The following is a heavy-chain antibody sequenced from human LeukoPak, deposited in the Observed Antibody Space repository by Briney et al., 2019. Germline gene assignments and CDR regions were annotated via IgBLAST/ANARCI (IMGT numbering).Heavy chain of an antibody. D-gene: IGHD2/OR15-2a*01. CDR2: ISSSGSTI. Sequence: GGSLRLSCAASGFTFSSYEMNWGRQAPGKGLEWVSYISSSGSTIYYADSVKGRFTISRDNAKNSLYLQMNSLRADDTAVYYCARATPGSMTSHAFDIWGQGKMVTVSS. J-gene: IGHJ3*02. CDR1: GFTFSSYE. CDR3: ARATPGSMTSHAFDI. V-gene: IGHV3-48*03.